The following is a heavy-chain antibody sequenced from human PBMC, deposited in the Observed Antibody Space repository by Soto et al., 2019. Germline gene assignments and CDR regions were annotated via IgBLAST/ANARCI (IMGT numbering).Heavy chain of an antibody. V-gene: IGHV3-23*01. J-gene: IGHJ6*03. D-gene: IGHD3-10*01. CDR3: AKSGYGSGSYLSYYYYMDV. CDR2: ISGSGGST. CDR1: GFTFSSYA. Sequence: GGSLRLSCAASGFTFSSYAMSWVRQAPGKGLEWVSAISGSGGSTYYADSVKGRFTISRDNSKNTLYLQMNSLRAEDTAVYYCAKSGYGSGSYLSYYYYMDVWGKGTTVTVSS.